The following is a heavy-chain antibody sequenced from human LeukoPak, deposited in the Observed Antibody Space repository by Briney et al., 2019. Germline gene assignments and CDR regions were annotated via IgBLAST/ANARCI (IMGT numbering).Heavy chain of an antibody. J-gene: IGHJ4*02. Sequence: SETLSLTCAVYGGSFSGYYWSWIRQPPGKGLEWIGEINHSGSTNYNPSLKSRVTISVDTSKNQFSLKLSSVTAADTAVYYCARTAADCWGQGTLVTVSS. D-gene: IGHD2-15*01. CDR1: GGSFSGYY. CDR3: ARTAADC. V-gene: IGHV4-34*01. CDR2: INHSGST.